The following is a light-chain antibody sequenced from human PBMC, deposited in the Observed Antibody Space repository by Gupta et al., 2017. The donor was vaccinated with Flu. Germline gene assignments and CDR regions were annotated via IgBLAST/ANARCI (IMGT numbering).Light chain of an antibody. CDR1: QGIDNY. CDR3: QKYDSAPFL. J-gene: IGKJ4*01. Sequence: GDRVTIPCRASQGIDNYLAWYQQKPGKVPKLLIYGSSTLQSGVPSRFSGSGSGTDFTLTISSLQPEDVATFYCQKYDSAPFLFGGGTKVEIK. CDR2: GSS. V-gene: IGKV1-27*01.